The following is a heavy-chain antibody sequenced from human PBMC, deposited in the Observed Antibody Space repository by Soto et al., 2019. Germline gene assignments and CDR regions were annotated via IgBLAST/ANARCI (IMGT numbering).Heavy chain of an antibody. V-gene: IGHV1-69*02. D-gene: IGHD3-16*01. CDR2: IIPILGIA. Sequence: QVQLVQSGAEVKKPGSSVKVSCKASGGTFSSYTISWVRQAPGQGLEWMGRIIPILGIANYAQKFQVRVTITADKSTSTAYMELSSLRSEDTAVYYCARGVYKSWVGDYFDYWGQGTLVTVSS. J-gene: IGHJ4*02. CDR3: ARGVYKSWVGDYFDY. CDR1: GGTFSSYT.